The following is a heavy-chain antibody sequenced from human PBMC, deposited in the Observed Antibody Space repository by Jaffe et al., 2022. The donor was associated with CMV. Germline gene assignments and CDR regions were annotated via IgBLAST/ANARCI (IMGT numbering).Heavy chain of an antibody. CDR3: AKASETEVYFDH. CDR1: GGSISTYV. D-gene: IGHD1-1*01. J-gene: IGHJ4*02. CDR2: IIPMLGTT. Sequence: QIQLLQSGAEVTKPGSSVKVSCKASGGSISTYVIIWVRQAPGQGLEWMGGIIPMLGTTNYAQKFQGRVKISADKSTNTVYMELSSPQSEDTALYYCAKASETEVYFDHWGQGTLVTVSS. V-gene: IGHV1-69*06.